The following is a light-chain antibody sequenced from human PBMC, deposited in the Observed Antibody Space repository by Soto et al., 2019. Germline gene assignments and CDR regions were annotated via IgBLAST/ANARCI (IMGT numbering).Light chain of an antibody. CDR1: SSDVGGYNY. J-gene: IGLJ2*01. CDR2: EVS. Sequence: QSVLTQPASVSGSPGQSITISCTGTSSDVGGYNYVSWYQQYPGKAPKVMIYEVSNRPPGVSNRFSGSKSGNTASLTISGLQAEDEADYYCSSYSSSSALVFGGGTKLTVL. V-gene: IGLV2-14*01. CDR3: SSYSSSSALV.